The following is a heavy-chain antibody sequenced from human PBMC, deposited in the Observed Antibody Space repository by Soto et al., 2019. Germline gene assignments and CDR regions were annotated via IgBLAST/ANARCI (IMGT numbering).Heavy chain of an antibody. CDR1: GYTFTTYY. V-gene: IGHV1-46*01. Sequence: QVQLVQSGAEVKKPGASVTVSCQASGYTFTTYYIHWVRQAPGQGLEWMGIINPNTGSTSNAQKFQGRVTVTRDASPSTVYMDLSSLSSEDTAVYFCARDPNFSLTFHYYGMDVWGQGTAVTVSS. CDR3: ARDPNFSLTFHYYGMDV. D-gene: IGHD7-27*01. J-gene: IGHJ6*02. CDR2: INPNTGST.